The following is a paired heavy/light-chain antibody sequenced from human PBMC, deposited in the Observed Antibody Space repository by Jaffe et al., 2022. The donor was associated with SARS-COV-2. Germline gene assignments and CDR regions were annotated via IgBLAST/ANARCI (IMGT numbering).Light chain of an antibody. V-gene: IGLV1-40*01. J-gene: IGLJ2*01. CDR3: QSYDSSLSGFVV. CDR2: GNN. Sequence: QSVLTQPPSVSGAPGQRVTISCTGSSSNIGARYDVHWYQQVPGTAPKLLIYGNNNRPSGVPDRFSGSMSGTSASLAITGLQAEDEADYYCQSYDSSLSGFVVFGGGTKLTVL. CDR1: SSNIGARYD.
Heavy chain of an antibody. CDR1: GGSISSGVYS. J-gene: IGHJ6*02. Sequence: QVQLQESGPGLVKPSQTLSLTCTVSGGSISSGVYSWSWIRQHPGKGLEWIGYIYNSGSTYSNPSLKSRVTISVDTSKNQFSLQLSSMTAADTAVYYCARGGAYYDRRRGNYGMGVWGQGTTVTVSS. CDR3: ARGGAYYDRRRGNYGMGV. V-gene: IGHV4-31*03. D-gene: IGHD3-22*01. CDR2: IYNSGST.